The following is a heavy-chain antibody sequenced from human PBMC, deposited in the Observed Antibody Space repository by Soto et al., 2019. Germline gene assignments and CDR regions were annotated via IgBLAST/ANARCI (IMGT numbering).Heavy chain of an antibody. J-gene: IGHJ4*02. Sequence: PGGSLRLSCAASGFMFTNHGMHWVRQAPGKGLEWVAVIWSDGNKRYYADSVKGRFTVSRDTSKNTLYLQMNNLRADDTAVYYCVRGDNCSHEASDYSSQGTLVTVSS. V-gene: IGHV3-33*01. CDR3: VRGDNCSHEASDY. CDR1: GFMFTNHG. D-gene: IGHD1-1*01. CDR2: IWSDGNKR.